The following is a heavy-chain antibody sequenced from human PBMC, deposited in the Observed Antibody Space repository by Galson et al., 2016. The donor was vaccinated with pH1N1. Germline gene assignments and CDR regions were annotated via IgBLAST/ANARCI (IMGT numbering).Heavy chain of an antibody. V-gene: IGHV3-23*01. J-gene: IGHJ4*02. D-gene: IGHD4-17*01. CDR1: GFTFTNYA. CDR2: ISGTGDNT. CDR3: AKVDRDDYGDYALDY. Sequence: SLRLSCAASGFTFTNYAMTWVRRAPGKGLEWVSDISGTGDNTRCADSVKGRFTISRDNSRNTLFLQMNSLRPEDTAVYYCAKVDRDDYGDYALDYWGQGTLVTVSS.